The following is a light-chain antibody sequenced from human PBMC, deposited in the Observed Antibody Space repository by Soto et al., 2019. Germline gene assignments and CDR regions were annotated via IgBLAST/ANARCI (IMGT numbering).Light chain of an antibody. V-gene: IGKV3-11*01. CDR1: QSVSTY. CDR2: DAS. J-gene: IGKJ5*01. Sequence: EIVLTQSPATLSLSPGERAPLSCKASQSVSTYLASYQQRPGQAPRLLIYDASYRATDIPPRFSGSGSGTDFTLTISSLEPEDFAVYYCQQRRSWPPTITFRQGTRLENK. CDR3: QQRRSWPPTIT.